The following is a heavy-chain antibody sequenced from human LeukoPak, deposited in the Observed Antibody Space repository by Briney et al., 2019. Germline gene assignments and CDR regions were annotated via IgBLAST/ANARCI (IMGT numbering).Heavy chain of an antibody. Sequence: GGSLRLSCAASGFSFSSYGMHWVRQAPGKGLEWVAFIRYDGSNKYYADSVKGRFTISRDNSKNTLYLQMNSLRAEDTAVYYCAKAAGRWLTDYFDYWGQGTLVTVSS. V-gene: IGHV3-30*02. CDR2: IRYDGSNK. CDR3: AKAAGRWLTDYFDY. D-gene: IGHD5-24*01. CDR1: GFSFSSYG. J-gene: IGHJ4*02.